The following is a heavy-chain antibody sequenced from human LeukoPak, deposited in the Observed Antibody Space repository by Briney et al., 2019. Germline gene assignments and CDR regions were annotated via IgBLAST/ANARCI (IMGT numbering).Heavy chain of an antibody. V-gene: IGHV3-13*05. CDR3: ARSKRTGRGATLDAFDI. D-gene: IGHD3-10*01. Sequence: GGSLRLSCAASGFTFSTYDMHWVRQATGKGLEWVSAIGTAGDPYYPGSVKGRFTISRENAKNSLYLQMNSPRAGDTAVYYCARSKRTGRGATLDAFDIWGQGTMVTVSS. CDR2: IGTAGDP. J-gene: IGHJ3*02. CDR1: GFTFSTYD.